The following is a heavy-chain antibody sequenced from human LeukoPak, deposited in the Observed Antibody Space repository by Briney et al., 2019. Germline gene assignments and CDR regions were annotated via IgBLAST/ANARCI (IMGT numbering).Heavy chain of an antibody. J-gene: IGHJ4*02. CDR1: GFIFSRYG. Sequence: GGSLRLSCTAAGFIFSRYGMHWVRQAPGKGLEWVALIRFDGSNRYYADSVKGRCSISRDTGKNTLYLQMHSLRAEDTSVYYRARDLGSHFDFWGQGTLVTVSS. CDR2: IRFDGSNR. CDR3: ARDLGSHFDF. V-gene: IGHV3-30*02. D-gene: IGHD2-15*01.